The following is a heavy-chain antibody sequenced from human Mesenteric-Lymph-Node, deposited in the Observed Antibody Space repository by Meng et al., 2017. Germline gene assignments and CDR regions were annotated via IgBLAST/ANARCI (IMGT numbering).Heavy chain of an antibody. D-gene: IGHD2-8*02. CDR1: GYTFTSYA. CDR3: ATTGGGFDY. V-gene: IGHV7-4-1*02. CDR2: INTITGIP. J-gene: IGHJ4*02. Sequence: VQLVQSGAEVKKPGASVKVSCKASGYTFTSYAMSWVRQAPGQGLEWMGWINTITGIPTYAQDFTGRFVFSLDTSVSTAHLHISTLTPEDTAVYYCATTGGGFDYWGQGTLVTVSS.